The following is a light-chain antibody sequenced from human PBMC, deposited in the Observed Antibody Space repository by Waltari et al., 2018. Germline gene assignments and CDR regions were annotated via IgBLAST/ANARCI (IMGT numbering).Light chain of an antibody. CDR2: GAS. CDR1: QSVSHSN. J-gene: IGKJ4*01. CDR3: QQYAGSPIT. V-gene: IGKV3-20*01. Sequence: EIVLTQSPGNLSLSPGERATLSCRATQSVSHSNLAWYQQKGGQAPRLLIYGASSRATGIPDRLNGSGSGTDFTLSISRLEAEDYGVYYCQQYAGSPITFGGGTKVEI.